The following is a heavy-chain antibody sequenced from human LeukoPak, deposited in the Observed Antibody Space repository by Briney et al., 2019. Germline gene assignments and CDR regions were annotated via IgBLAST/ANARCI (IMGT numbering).Heavy chain of an antibody. CDR3: AKAYSSGWYGETNWFDP. V-gene: IGHV3-48*03. D-gene: IGHD6-19*01. J-gene: IGHJ5*02. CDR1: GFTFSSYE. Sequence: GGSLRLSCAASGFTFSSYEMNWVRQAPGKGLEWVSYISSSGSTIYYADSVKGRFTISRDNAKNSLYLQMNSLRAEDTAVYYCAKAYSSGWYGETNWFDPWGQGTLVTVSS. CDR2: ISSSGSTI.